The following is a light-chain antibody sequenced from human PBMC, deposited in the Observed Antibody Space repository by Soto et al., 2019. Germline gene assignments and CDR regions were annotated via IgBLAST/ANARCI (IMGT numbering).Light chain of an antibody. V-gene: IGLV1-51*01. CDR3: GTWDDSLSIVV. J-gene: IGLJ2*01. Sequence: QSALTQPPSVSAAPGQKVTISCSGSTSNIGSNYVSWYRQLPGTAPKLLIYDNNKRPPGIPDRFSGSKSGTTATLGIAGLQTGDEADYYCGTWDDSLSIVVFGGGTKVTVL. CDR1: TSNIGSNY. CDR2: DNN.